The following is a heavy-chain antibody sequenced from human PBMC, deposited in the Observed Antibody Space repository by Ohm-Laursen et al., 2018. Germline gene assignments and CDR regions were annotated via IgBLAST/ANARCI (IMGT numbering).Heavy chain of an antibody. CDR1: GFTFSSYW. D-gene: IGHD2-2*01. Sequence: SLRLSCAASGFTFSSYWMHWVRQAPGEGLVWVSRINSDGSSTSYADSVKGRFTISRDDAKNTLYLQMNSLRAEDTAVYYCARASTALGYCSSTRCHFGLGLDYWGQGTLVTVSS. V-gene: IGHV3-74*01. CDR2: INSDGSST. J-gene: IGHJ4*02. CDR3: ARASTALGYCSSTRCHFGLGLDY.